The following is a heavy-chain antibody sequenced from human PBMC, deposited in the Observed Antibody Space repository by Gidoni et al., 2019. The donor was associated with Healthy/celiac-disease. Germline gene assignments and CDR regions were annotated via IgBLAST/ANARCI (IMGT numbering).Heavy chain of an antibody. Sequence: QVQLQQWGAGLLKPSETLSLTCAVYGGSFSGYSWSWIRQPPGKGLEWIGEINHSGSTNYNPSLKSRVTISVDTSKNQFSLKLSSVTAADTAVYYCARGLAVAGTRWEIYYHYGMDVWGQGTTVTVSS. CDR2: INHSGST. V-gene: IGHV4-34*01. D-gene: IGHD6-19*01. CDR1: GGSFSGYS. J-gene: IGHJ6*02. CDR3: ARGLAVAGTRWEIYYHYGMDV.